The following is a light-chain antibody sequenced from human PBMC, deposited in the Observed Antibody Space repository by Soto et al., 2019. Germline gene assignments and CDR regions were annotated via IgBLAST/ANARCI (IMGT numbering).Light chain of an antibody. CDR2: GAS. J-gene: IGKJ1*01. V-gene: IGKV1D-16*01. CDR1: QDIAGY. Sequence: DIQVTQSPSSVSASVGDRVAIICRASQDIAGYLAWYQHKPGRTPEILIHGASRLQSGVPSRFRGSGSGTEFTLTISRLQPGDFETYYCQHYNSYSEAFGQGTKVDIK. CDR3: QHYNSYSEA.